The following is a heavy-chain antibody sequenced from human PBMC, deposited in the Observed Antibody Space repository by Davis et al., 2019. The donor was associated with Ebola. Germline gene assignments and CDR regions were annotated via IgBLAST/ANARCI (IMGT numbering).Heavy chain of an antibody. J-gene: IGHJ5*02. CDR3: ARMKYQLLDR. Sequence: PSETLSLTCAVYGGSFSDYFWSWIRQPPGKGLEWIGEINHRGRANYSPSLKNRVTISVDTSKNQISLSLSPVTAADTAVYHCARMKYQLLDRWGQGTLVTVSS. D-gene: IGHD2-2*01. V-gene: IGHV4-34*01. CDR2: INHRGRA. CDR1: GGSFSDYF.